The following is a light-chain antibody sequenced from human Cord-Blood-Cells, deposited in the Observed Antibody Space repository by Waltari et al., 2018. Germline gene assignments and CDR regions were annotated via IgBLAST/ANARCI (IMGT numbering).Light chain of an antibody. CDR2: RNK. V-gene: IGLV1-47*01. J-gene: IGLJ1*01. Sequence: QSVLTQPPSASGTPGQRVTISCSGSSSNIGSNYVYWYQQLPGTAPKLLIYRNKQRPSGVPDRLSGSKSGTSASLAISGLRSEDEADYYCAAWDDSLSGYVFGTGTKVTVL. CDR1: SSNIGSNY. CDR3: AAWDDSLSGYV.